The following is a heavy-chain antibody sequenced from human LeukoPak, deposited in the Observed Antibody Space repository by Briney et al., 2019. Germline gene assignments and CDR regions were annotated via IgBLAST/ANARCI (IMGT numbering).Heavy chain of an antibody. CDR3: AGGSVGAFDM. CDR2: IYSAGST. V-gene: IGHV3-53*04. CDR1: GFTVSSNY. J-gene: IGHJ3*02. D-gene: IGHD3-16*01. Sequence: GGSLRLSCAASGFTVSSNYMTWVRQAPGKGLEWVSLIYSAGSTYYADSVKSRFTISRHSSENTLYLQMDILRPEDTAVYYCAGGSVGAFDMWGQGTMVTVSS.